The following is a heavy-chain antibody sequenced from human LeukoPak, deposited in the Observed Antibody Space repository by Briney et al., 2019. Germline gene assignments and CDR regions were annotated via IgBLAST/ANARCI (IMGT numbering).Heavy chain of an antibody. CDR3: ARYPTYYDILTGRNAFDI. D-gene: IGHD3-9*01. CDR2: INHSGST. V-gene: IGHV4-34*01. J-gene: IGHJ3*02. Sequence: PSETLSLTCAVYGGSFSGYYWSWIRQPPGKGLEWIGEINHSGSTNYNPSLKSRVTISVDTSKNQFSLKLSSVTAADTAVYYCARYPTYYDILTGRNAFDIWGQGTMVTVSS. CDR1: GGSFSGYY.